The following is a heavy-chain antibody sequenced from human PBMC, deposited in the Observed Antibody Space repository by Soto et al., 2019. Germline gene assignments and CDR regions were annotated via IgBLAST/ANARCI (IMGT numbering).Heavy chain of an antibody. Sequence: PSETLSLTCAVSGGSISSSNWWSWVRQPPGKGLEWIGEIYHSGSTNYNPSLKSRVTISVDKSKNQFSLKLSSVTAADTAVYYCARVKRLLDYYYGMDVWGQGTTVTVSS. CDR2: IYHSGST. CDR1: GGSISSSNW. CDR3: ARVKRLLDYYYGMDV. J-gene: IGHJ6*02. V-gene: IGHV4-4*02.